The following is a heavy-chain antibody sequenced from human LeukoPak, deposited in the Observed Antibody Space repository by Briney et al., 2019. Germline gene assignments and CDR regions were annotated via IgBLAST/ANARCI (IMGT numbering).Heavy chain of an antibody. J-gene: IGHJ4*02. Sequence: GGSLRLSCAASGFTFSSYAMSWVRQAPGKGLEWVSAISGSGGSTYYADFVKGRFTISRDNSKNTLYLQMNSLRAEDTAVYYCAKGGVGPTYYFDYWGQGTLVTVSS. V-gene: IGHV3-23*01. CDR1: GFTFSSYA. CDR2: ISGSGGST. CDR3: AKGGVGPTYYFDY. D-gene: IGHD1-26*01.